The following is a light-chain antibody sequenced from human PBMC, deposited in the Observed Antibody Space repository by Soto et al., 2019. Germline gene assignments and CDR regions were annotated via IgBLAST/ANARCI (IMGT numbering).Light chain of an antibody. CDR1: QTLDSM. J-gene: IGKJ1*01. Sequence: IVLTQSPATLSVSPGERATLSCWASQTLDSMVAWYQQKSGQASRLLIYSASARATGVPARFSGYGSGTDFTLTISSLQSEDLGFYYCQQYKDWPTTFGQGTKVEV. V-gene: IGKV3-15*01. CDR3: QQYKDWPTT. CDR2: SAS.